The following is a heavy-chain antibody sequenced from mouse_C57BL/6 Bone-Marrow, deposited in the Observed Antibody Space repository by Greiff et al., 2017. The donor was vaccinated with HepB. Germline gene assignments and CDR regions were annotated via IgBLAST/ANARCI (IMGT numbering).Heavy chain of an antibody. CDR2: IYPRSGNT. D-gene: IGHD1-1*01. V-gene: IGHV1-81*01. CDR1: GYTFTSYG. CDR3: ARSPGSSLYYFDY. Sequence: QVQLQQSGAELARPGASVKLSCKASGYTFTSYGISWVKQRTGQGLEWIGEIYPRSGNTYYNEKFKGKATLTVDKSSSTAYMELRSLTSEDSAVYFCARSPGSSLYYFDYWGQGTPLTVSS. J-gene: IGHJ2*01.